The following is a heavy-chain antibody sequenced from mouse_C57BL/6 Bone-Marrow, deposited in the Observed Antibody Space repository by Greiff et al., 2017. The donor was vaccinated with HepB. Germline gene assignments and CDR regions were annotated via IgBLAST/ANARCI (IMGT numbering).Heavy chain of an antibody. CDR3: ARFDDYALAY. J-gene: IGHJ3*01. CDR1: GYTFTSYT. CDR2: INPSSGYT. V-gene: IGHV1-4*01. Sequence: QVQLQQSGAELARPGASVKMSCKASGYTFTSYTMHWVKKRPGPGLEWIGYINPSSGYTKYNQKFKDKATLTADKSSSTVYMQKCSLTSEDSAVYYCARFDDYALAYWGQGTLVTVSA. D-gene: IGHD2-4*01.